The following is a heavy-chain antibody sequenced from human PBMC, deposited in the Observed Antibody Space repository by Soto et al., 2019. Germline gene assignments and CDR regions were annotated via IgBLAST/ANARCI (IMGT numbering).Heavy chain of an antibody. Sequence: VASVKVSCKASGYTFTSYGISWVRQAPGQGLEWMGWISAYNGNTNYAQKLQGRVTMTTDTSTSTAYMELRSLRSDDTAVYYCARDQGLLNEGIVVVTNDYWGQGTLVTVSS. D-gene: IGHD2-21*02. CDR2: ISAYNGNT. CDR3: ARDQGLLNEGIVVVTNDY. J-gene: IGHJ4*02. V-gene: IGHV1-18*01. CDR1: GYTFTSYG.